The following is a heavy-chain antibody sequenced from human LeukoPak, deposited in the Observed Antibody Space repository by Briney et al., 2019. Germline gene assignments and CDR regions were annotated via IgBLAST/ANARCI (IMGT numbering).Heavy chain of an antibody. Sequence: SETLSLTCTVSGGSIGSFYWSWIRQPPGKGLEWIGNIYYSGSTGYNPSLKSRVTISVDTSKNQFSLKLNSVTAADTAVYYCAREVAAAAPFGYWGQGTLVTVSS. V-gene: IGHV4-59*01. CDR1: GGSIGSFY. CDR3: AREVAAAAPFGY. J-gene: IGHJ4*02. CDR2: IYYSGST. D-gene: IGHD6-13*01.